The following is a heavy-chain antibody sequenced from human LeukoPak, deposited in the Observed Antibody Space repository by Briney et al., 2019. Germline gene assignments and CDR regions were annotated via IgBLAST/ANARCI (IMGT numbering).Heavy chain of an antibody. CDR3: ARGGRGIAARGYYYMDV. V-gene: IGHV4-34*01. D-gene: IGHD6-6*01. Sequence: PSETLSLTCAVYGGSFSGFYWSWIRQPPGKGLEWIGEINHSGSTNYNPSLKSRVTISVDTSKNQFSLKLSSVTAADTAVYYCARGGRGIAARGYYYMDVWGKGTTVTVSS. CDR2: INHSGST. CDR1: GGSFSGFY. J-gene: IGHJ6*03.